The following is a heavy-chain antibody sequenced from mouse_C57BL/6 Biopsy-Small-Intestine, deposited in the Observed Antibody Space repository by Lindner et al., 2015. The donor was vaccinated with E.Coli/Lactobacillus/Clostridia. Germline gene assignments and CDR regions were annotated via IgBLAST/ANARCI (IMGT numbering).Heavy chain of an antibody. Sequence: SVKVSCKTSGYNFTTYHVQWVRQAPGQGLQWMGIIYPIGGTTSYAQRFQGRVTVTMDTSTSSVYMELSSLTSEDTAVYYCARAQGLGVLSLSGMDVWGQGTTVTVSS. CDR2: IYPIGGTT. J-gene: IGHJ1*01. CDR3: ARAQGLGVLSLSGMDV. V-gene: IGHV1-64*01. CDR1: GYNFTTYH. D-gene: IGHD6-2*01.